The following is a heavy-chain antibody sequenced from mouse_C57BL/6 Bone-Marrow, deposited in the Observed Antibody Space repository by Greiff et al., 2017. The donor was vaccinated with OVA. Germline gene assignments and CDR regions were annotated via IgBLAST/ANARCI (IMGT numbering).Heavy chain of an antibody. Sequence: EVKLVESGGGLVKPGGSLKLSCAASGFTFSSYTMSWVRQTPEKRLEWVATISGGGGNTYYPDSVKGRFTISRDNAKNTLYLQMSSRRSEDTALYYCARDTTVLPYWYFDVWGTGTTVTVSS. CDR2: ISGGGGNT. V-gene: IGHV5-9*01. CDR1: GFTFSSYT. J-gene: IGHJ1*03. CDR3: ARDTTVLPYWYFDV. D-gene: IGHD1-1*01.